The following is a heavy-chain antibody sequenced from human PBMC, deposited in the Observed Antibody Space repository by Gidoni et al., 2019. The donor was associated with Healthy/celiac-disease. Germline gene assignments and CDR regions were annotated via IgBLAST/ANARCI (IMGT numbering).Heavy chain of an antibody. V-gene: IGHV4-39*01. CDR2: IYYSGST. D-gene: IGHD3-10*01. J-gene: IGHJ4*02. CDR3: ARHGPLQTMVRGVSY. Sequence: QLQLQESGPGLVKPSETLSLTCTVSGGSISSSSYYWGWIRQPPGKGLEWIGSIYYSGSTYYNPSLKSRVTISVDTSKNQFSLKLSSVTAADTAVYYCARHGPLQTMVRGVSYWGQGTLVTVSS. CDR1: GGSISSSSYY.